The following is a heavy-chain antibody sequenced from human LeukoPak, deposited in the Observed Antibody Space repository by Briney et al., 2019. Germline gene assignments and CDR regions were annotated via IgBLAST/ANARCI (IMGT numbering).Heavy chain of an antibody. D-gene: IGHD1-7*01. CDR3: APKLELKPS. V-gene: IGHV3-23*01. Sequence: GGSLRLSCAASGFTFNNYAMSWVRQAPGKGLEWVSAISGSDAGTYYADSVKGRFTISRDNAKNSLYLQMNSLRAEDTAVYYCAPKLELKPSWGQGTLVTVSS. CDR1: GFTFNNYA. CDR2: ISGSDAGT. J-gene: IGHJ5*02.